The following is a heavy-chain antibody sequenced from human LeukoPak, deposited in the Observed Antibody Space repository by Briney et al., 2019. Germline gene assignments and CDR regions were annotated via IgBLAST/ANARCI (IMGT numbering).Heavy chain of an antibody. J-gene: IGHJ4*02. V-gene: IGHV3-30*18. CDR1: GFTFSSYG. CDR2: ISYDGSNK. D-gene: IGHD3-10*01. Sequence: PGGSLRLSCAASGFTFSSYGMHWVRQAPGKGLEWVAVISYDGSNKYYADSVKGRFTISRDNSKNTLYLQMNSLRAEDTAVYYCAKDKGGSGSSFDYWAREPWSPSPQ. CDR3: AKDKGGSGSSFDY.